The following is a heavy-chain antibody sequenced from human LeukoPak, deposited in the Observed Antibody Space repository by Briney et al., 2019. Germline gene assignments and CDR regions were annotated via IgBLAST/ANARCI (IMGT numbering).Heavy chain of an antibody. CDR1: GFTFNQFA. J-gene: IGHJ5*02. V-gene: IGHV3-23*01. CDR2: TSGSGYDT. Sequence: GGSLRLSCAASGFTFNQFAMTWVRQAPGKGLEWVSTTSGSGYDTYSADSVKGRFTLSRDNSKNTLFLQMNHLRADDTAIYYCTISQGYSYGQFDPWGQGTPVTVSS. CDR3: TISQGYSYGQFDP. D-gene: IGHD5-18*01.